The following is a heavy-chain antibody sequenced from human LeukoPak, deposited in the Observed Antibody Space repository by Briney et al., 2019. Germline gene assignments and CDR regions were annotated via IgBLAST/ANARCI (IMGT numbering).Heavy chain of an antibody. CDR3: TTEMSDGGDYDY. CDR1: GFTFSIAW. J-gene: IGHJ4*02. V-gene: IGHV3-15*01. D-gene: IGHD4-17*01. CDR2: IKSKTDGGTT. Sequence: GGSLRLSCAASGFTFSIAWMSWVRQAPGKGLEWVGRIKSKTDGGTTDYAAPVKGRFTISRDDSKNTLYLQMHSLNTEDTDVYYCTTEMSDGGDYDYWGQGTLVTVSS.